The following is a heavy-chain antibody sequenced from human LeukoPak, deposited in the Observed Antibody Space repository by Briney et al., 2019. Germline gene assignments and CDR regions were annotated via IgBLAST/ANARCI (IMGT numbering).Heavy chain of an antibody. CDR3: ARTYYYGSGTTSPDADY. CDR2: INAGNGNT. Sequence: ASVKVSCKASGYTFTSYAMHWVRQAPGQRLEWMGWINAGNGNTEYSQKFQGRVTITRDTSASTAYMELSSLRSEDTAVYYCARTYYYGSGTTSPDADYWGQGTLVTVSS. CDR1: GYTFTSYA. D-gene: IGHD3-10*01. V-gene: IGHV1-3*01. J-gene: IGHJ4*02.